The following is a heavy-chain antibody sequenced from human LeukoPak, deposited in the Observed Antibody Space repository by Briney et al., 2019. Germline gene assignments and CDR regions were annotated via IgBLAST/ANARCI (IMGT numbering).Heavy chain of an antibody. Sequence: ESSETLSLTCTVSGGSISFYYWSWIRQSPGKGLEWIGFIYNRGSTNYNPSLKSRVTISIDTSKNQFSLKLSSVTAADTAVYYCARYEEGYFAVWGQGTLVTVSS. V-gene: IGHV4-59*01. J-gene: IGHJ4*02. D-gene: IGHD3-9*01. CDR1: GGSISFYY. CDR3: ARYEEGYFAV. CDR2: IYNRGST.